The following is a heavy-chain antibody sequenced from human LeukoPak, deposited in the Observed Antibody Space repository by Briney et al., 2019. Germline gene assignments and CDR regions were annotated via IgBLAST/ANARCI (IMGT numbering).Heavy chain of an antibody. CDR2: IYHSGST. V-gene: IGHV4-30-2*01. CDR1: GGPISSGGYS. D-gene: IGHD3-22*01. CDR3: ARGLTYYYDSSGYYLNAFDI. Sequence: SQTLSLTCAVSGGPISSGGYSWSWIRQPPGKGLEWIGYIYHSGSTYYNPSLKSRVTISVDRSKNQFSLKLSSVTAADTAVYYCARGLTYYYDSSGYYLNAFDICGQGTMVTVSS. J-gene: IGHJ3*02.